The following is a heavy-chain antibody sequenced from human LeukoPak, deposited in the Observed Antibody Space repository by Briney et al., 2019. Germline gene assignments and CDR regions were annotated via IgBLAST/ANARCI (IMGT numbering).Heavy chain of an antibody. CDR1: GGSFSGYY. CDR2: INHSGST. D-gene: IGHD1-14*01. V-gene: IGHV4-34*01. CDR3: ARGDGKTKVDC. J-gene: IGHJ4*02. Sequence: SETLSLTCAVYGGSFSGYYWSWIRQPPGKGLEWIGEINHSGSTNYNPSLKSRVTISVDTSKNQFSLKLSSVTAADTAVYYCARGDGKTKVDCWGQGTLVTVSS.